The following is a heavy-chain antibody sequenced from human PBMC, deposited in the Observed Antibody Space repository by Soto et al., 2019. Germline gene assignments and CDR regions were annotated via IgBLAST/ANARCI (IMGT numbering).Heavy chain of an antibody. J-gene: IGHJ5*02. CDR2: INPSGGST. D-gene: IGHD3-22*01. V-gene: IGHV1-46*01. CDR1: GYTFTSYY. Sequence: GASVKVSCKASGYTFTSYYMHWVRQAPGQGLEWMGIINPSGGSTSYAQKFRGRVTMTRDTSTSTVYMELSSLRSEDTAVYYCARYLTLLPVGAWFYPWGQGTLVTVSS. CDR3: ARYLTLLPVGAWFYP.